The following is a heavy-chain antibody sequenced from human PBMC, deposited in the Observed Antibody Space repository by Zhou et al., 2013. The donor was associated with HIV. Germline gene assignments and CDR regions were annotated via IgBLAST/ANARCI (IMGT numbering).Heavy chain of an antibody. V-gene: IGHV1-69*05. D-gene: IGHD3-10*01. CDR1: GGTFSSYA. Sequence: QVQLVQSGAEVRKPGSSVKVSCKASGGTFSSYAISWVRQAPGQGLEWMGGIIPIFGTANYAQKFQGRVTITTDESTSTAYMELSSLRSEDTAVYYCASITMVRGVNPVFDYWGQGTLVTVSS. CDR3: ASITMVRGVNPVFDY. J-gene: IGHJ4*02. CDR2: IIPIFGTA.